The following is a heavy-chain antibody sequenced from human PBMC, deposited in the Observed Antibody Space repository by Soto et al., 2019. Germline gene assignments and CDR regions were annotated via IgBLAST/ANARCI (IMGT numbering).Heavy chain of an antibody. J-gene: IGHJ3*01. CDR1: GFSLSTSGVG. D-gene: IGHD3-22*01. CDR3: AHVSYDTSGYSEGPSFVFDV. CDR2: IYWDDDK. V-gene: IGHV2-5*02. Sequence: QITLKESGPTLVKPTQTLTLTCTFSGFSLSTSGVGVGWIRQPPGKALEWLALIYWDDDKRYSPSLRNRFAITKDTSKNQVVLTMTNMDPVDTATYFCAHVSYDTSGYSEGPSFVFDVWGQGTMVTVSS.